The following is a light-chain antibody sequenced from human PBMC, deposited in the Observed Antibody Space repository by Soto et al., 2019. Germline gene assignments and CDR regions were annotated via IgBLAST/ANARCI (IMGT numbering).Light chain of an antibody. CDR2: GTS. CDR3: QKYNVAPWA. V-gene: IGKV1-27*01. CDR1: QGISGY. J-gene: IGKJ1*01. Sequence: DIQMTQSRSSLSASVGDRVTITCRASQGISGYLAWFQQKSGKTPKLLIYGTSTLQSGVPSRFSGSGSGTDFTLTISSLQPEDVATYYCQKYNVAPWAFGQGTKVEI.